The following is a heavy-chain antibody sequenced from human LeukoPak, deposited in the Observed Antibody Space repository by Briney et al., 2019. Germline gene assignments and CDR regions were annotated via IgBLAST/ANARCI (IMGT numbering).Heavy chain of an antibody. CDR1: GGSISGYY. J-gene: IGHJ6*02. V-gene: IGHV4-4*07. CDR3: ASHSFTMPLDV. D-gene: IGHD3-10*01. CDR2: IYTSGST. Sequence: SETPSLTCTVSGGSISGYYWSWIRQPAGKGLEWIGRIYTSGSTNYNPSLKSRVTMSVDTSKNQFSLELSSVTAADTAVYYCASHSFTMPLDVWGQGTTATVSS.